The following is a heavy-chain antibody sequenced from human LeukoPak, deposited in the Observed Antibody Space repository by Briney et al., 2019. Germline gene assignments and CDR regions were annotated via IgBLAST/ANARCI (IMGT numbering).Heavy chain of an antibody. Sequence: SETLSLTCTVSGGSISSSSYYWGWIRQPPGKGLEWIGSIYYSGSTYYNPSLKSRVTISVDTSKNQFSLKLSSVTAADTAVYYCAREATTVVYYYYYYGTDVWGQGTTVTVSS. V-gene: IGHV4-39*07. D-gene: IGHD4-23*01. J-gene: IGHJ6*02. CDR3: AREATTVVYYYYYYGTDV. CDR1: GGSISSSSYY. CDR2: IYYSGST.